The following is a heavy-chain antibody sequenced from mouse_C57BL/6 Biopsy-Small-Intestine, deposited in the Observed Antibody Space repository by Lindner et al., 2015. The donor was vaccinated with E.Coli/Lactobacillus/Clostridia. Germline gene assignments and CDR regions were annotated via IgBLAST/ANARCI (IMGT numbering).Heavy chain of an antibody. Sequence: VQLQESGAELVNPGSSVKMSCKASGYIFTTYWITWVIQRPGQGLEWIGDIYRGSSSTNYNEKFKNKATLTVDTSSSTLYMQLNSLTSEDSAVYYCARFDYDEGIAYWGQGTLVTVSA. J-gene: IGHJ3*01. D-gene: IGHD2-4*01. CDR2: IYRGSSST. CDR3: ARFDYDEGIAY. V-gene: IGHV1-55*01. CDR1: GYIFTTYW.